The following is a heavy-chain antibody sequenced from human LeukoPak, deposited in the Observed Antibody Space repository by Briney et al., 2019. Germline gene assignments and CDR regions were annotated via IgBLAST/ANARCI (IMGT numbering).Heavy chain of an antibody. CDR1: GYSMSSGYY. CDR3: SRIEYHYDSSGYYGGGFDP. CDR2: MYHTWST. J-gene: IGHJ5*02. V-gene: IGHV4-38-2*02. D-gene: IGHD3-22*01. Sequence: SETLSLTCTVSGYSMSSGYYWGWIRQPPERGLEWIGSMYHTWSTYYKPSLKRRFTISVDTSKNQFYLKMSSVIAADTAVYYCSRIEYHYDSSGYYGGGFDPWGQGTLVTVSS.